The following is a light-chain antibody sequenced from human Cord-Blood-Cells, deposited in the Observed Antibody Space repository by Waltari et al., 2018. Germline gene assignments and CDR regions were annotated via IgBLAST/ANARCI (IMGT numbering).Light chain of an antibody. J-gene: IGLJ3*02. CDR2: LNSDGSH. V-gene: IGLV4-69*01. CDR1: SRHSSSA. CDR3: QTWGTGIQV. Sequence: QLVLTQSPSASASLGASVKLTCTLSSRHSSSAIAWHQQQPEKGPRYLRKLNSDGSHSKGDELPGRVSGCSYGAERYLTISSRHAEDEADYYCQTWGTGIQVFGGGTKLTVL.